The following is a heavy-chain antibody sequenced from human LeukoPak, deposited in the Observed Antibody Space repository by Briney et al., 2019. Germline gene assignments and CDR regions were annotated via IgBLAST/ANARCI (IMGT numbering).Heavy chain of an antibody. Sequence: PSETLSPTCTVSGGSISSGGYLWSWIRQNPGKGLEWIGYIYHGGNTYYNPSLKSRVTISVDTSKNQFSLKLSSVTAADTAVYYCARVRYYGSGEEIDPWGQGTLVTVSS. CDR1: GGSISSGGYL. D-gene: IGHD3-10*01. V-gene: IGHV4-31*03. CDR2: IYHGGNT. J-gene: IGHJ5*02. CDR3: ARVRYYGSGEEIDP.